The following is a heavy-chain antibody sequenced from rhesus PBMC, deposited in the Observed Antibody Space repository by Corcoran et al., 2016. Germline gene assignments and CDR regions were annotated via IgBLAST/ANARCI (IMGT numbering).Heavy chain of an antibody. D-gene: IGHD1-38*01. J-gene: IGHJ4*01. Sequence: QVSLQESGPGLLKHSEPLSLTCAVSGGVIRGGYGWGSIRLRPGKGREWIGSIYSSSGNTYYNPSLKSRVTISTDTSKNQFSLKLSSVTAADTAVYYCARRNSWNYFDYWGQGVLVTVSS. V-gene: IGHV4S7*01. CDR3: ARRNSWNYFDY. CDR1: GGVIRGGYG. CDR2: IYSSSGNT.